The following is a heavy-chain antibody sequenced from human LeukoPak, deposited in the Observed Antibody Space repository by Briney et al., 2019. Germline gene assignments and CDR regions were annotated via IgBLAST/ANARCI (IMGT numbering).Heavy chain of an antibody. CDR3: ARHARSDYANAKFDC. D-gene: IGHD4-17*01. CDR1: GDSISSYY. Sequence: PSETLSLTCTVSGDSISSYYWSWLRQPPGKGLEWIGYIYTSVSTNYNPSLRSRVTMSVDTSKNQFSLKLSSMAAADTAVYYCARHARSDYANAKFDCWGQGALVTVSS. J-gene: IGHJ4*02. CDR2: IYTSVST. V-gene: IGHV4-4*09.